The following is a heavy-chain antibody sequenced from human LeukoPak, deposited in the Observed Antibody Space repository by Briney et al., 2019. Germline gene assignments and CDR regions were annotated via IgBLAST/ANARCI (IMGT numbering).Heavy chain of an antibody. V-gene: IGHV4-59*08. CDR3: ARHYYDRSGYYYFDY. J-gene: IGHJ4*02. Sequence: SETLSLTCTVSGGSISGYFWSWIRQPPGKGVDYIGYIYYSGSTNYNPSLESRVTISVDTSKNQFSLKLNSVTAADTAVYYCARHYYDRSGYYYFDYWGKGTLVTVSS. CDR2: IYYSGST. D-gene: IGHD3-22*01. CDR1: GGSISGYF.